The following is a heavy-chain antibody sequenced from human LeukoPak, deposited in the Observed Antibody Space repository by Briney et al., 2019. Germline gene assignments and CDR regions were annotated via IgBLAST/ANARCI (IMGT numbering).Heavy chain of an antibody. J-gene: IGHJ4*02. CDR2: IYTSGST. CDR1: GGSISSGSYY. Sequence: PSQTLSLTCTVSGGSISSGSYYWSWIRQPAGKGLEWIGRIYTSGSTNYNPSLKSRVTISVDTSKNQFSLKLSSVTAADTAVYYCAGDGRWGYCGGDCMSLDYWGQGTLVTVSS. V-gene: IGHV4-61*02. CDR3: AGDGRWGYCGGDCMSLDY. D-gene: IGHD2-21*02.